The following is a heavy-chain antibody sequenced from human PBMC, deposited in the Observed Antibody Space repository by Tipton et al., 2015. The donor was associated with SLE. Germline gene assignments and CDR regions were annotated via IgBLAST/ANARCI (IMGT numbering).Heavy chain of an antibody. CDR1: GSSINSGCDY. D-gene: IGHD3-3*01. CDR2: IYYSGRT. V-gene: IGHV4-31*02. Sequence: LRLSCTVSGSSINSGCDYWSWIRHQPGKGLEWIGYIYYSGRTYYNTSLRSRVIISVDTSKNQFSLKLSSVTAADTAVYYCARVYDFWSGYYNLPFDYWGQGTLVTVSS. CDR3: ARVYDFWSGYYNLPFDY. J-gene: IGHJ4*02.